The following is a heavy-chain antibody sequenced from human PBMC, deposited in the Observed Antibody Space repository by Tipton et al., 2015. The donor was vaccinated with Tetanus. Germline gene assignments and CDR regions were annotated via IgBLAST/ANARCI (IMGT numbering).Heavy chain of an antibody. Sequence: SLRLSCAASGFNYSGYWMHWVRQPPGKGLVWVSRIDYDGSTTTYADSVKGRFTISRDNAKNILYLQMNSLRAEDTALYYCARGGAREGRYSPSSFGPWGQGTLVTVSS. CDR3: ARGGAREGRYSPSSFGP. V-gene: IGHV3-74*03. D-gene: IGHD6-6*01. CDR2: IDYDGSTT. J-gene: IGHJ5*02. CDR1: GFNYSGYW.